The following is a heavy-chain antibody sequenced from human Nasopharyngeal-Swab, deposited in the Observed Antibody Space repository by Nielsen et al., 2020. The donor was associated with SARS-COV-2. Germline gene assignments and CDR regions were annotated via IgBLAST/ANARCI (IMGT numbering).Heavy chain of an antibody. V-gene: IGHV1-2*02. J-gene: IGHJ4*02. CDR3: ARDQEMATAAYSD. D-gene: IGHD5-24*01. CDR1: DYTLTAYN. Sequence: ASVKVSCKSSDYTLTAYNIHWVRQAPGQGLEWMGWINPYSGDTNYAQMFQGRVTMTRDTSITTAYMELSRLRSDDTALYYCARDQEMATAAYSDWGQGTLVIVSS. CDR2: INPYSGDT.